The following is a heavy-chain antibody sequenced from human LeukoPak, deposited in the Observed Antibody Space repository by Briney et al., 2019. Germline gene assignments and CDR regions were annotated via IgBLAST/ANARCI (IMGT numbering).Heavy chain of an antibody. CDR3: AGSGSGGY. Sequence: PGGSLRLSCAASRFTFNSYAMSWVRQAPGKGLEWVSSISSSSSYIYYADSVKGRFTISRDNAKNSLYLQMNSLRAEDTAVYYCAGSGSGGYWGQGTLVTVSS. CDR2: ISSSSSYI. J-gene: IGHJ4*02. CDR1: RFTFNSYA. D-gene: IGHD6-25*01. V-gene: IGHV3-21*01.